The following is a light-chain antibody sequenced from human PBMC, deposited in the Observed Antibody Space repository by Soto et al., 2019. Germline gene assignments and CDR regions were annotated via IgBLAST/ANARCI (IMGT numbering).Light chain of an antibody. J-gene: IGKJ4*01. CDR1: QSLLHSNGYNY. CDR2: LGS. V-gene: IGKV2-28*01. Sequence: IVMTQSPLSLPVTPGEPASISCRSSQSLLHSNGYNYLDWYLQKPGQSPQLLIYLGSNRASGVPDRFRGSGSGTDFTLKISRVEAEDVAVYYCMQALQTPLTFGGGTKVEIK. CDR3: MQALQTPLT.